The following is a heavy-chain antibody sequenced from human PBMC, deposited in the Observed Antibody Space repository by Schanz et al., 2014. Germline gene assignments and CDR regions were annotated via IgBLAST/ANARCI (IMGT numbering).Heavy chain of an antibody. V-gene: IGHV3-30*03. CDR3: ARGVARERYSDWLELDY. D-gene: IGHD3-9*01. Sequence: QVQLVESGGGVVQPGRSLRLSCAASGFTFSNYGLHWVRQAPGKGLEWVTVISYDGNTKYYADSVKGRFTISRDSPKNRLYLQMNSLRPEDSGVYYCARGVARERYSDWLELDYWGQGTLVTVSS. J-gene: IGHJ4*02. CDR1: GFTFSNYG. CDR2: ISYDGNTK.